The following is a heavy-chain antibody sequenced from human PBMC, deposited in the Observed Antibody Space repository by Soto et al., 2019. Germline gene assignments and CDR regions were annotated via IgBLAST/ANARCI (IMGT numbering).Heavy chain of an antibody. Sequence: PGGSLRLSCAASRFTFSSYGMHWVRQAPGKGLEWVAVVWYDGNIKYYVDSVKGRFTISRDNSKSTLSLQMNNLRAEDTAVYYCVRHDLDDGLTYYGTDYWGQGTLVTVSS. V-gene: IGHV3-33*03. J-gene: IGHJ4*02. CDR2: VWYDGNIK. CDR1: RFTFSSYG. CDR3: VRHDLDDGLTYYGTDY. D-gene: IGHD3-10*01.